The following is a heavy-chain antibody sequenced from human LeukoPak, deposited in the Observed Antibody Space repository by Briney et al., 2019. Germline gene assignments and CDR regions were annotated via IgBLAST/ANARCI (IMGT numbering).Heavy chain of an antibody. CDR3: ARDPAPIASFGEERWGFGFDY. Sequence: SLRLSCAASGFTFSSYAMHWVRQAPGKGLEWVAVISYDGSNKYYADSVKGRFTISRDNSKNTLYLQMNSLRAEDTAVYYCARDPAPIASFGEERWGFGFDYWGQGTLVTVSS. D-gene: IGHD3-10*01. CDR1: GFTFSSYA. V-gene: IGHV3-30*04. CDR2: ISYDGSNK. J-gene: IGHJ4*02.